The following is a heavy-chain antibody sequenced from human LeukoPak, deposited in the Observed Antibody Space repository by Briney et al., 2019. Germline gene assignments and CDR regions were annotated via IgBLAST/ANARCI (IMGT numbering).Heavy chain of an antibody. CDR3: ARVFSNPTGNDY. CDR1: GFTFSSYE. V-gene: IGHV3-48*03. Sequence: GGSLRLSCAASGFTFSSYEMDWVRQAPGKGLEWVSYISNSGNTIFYADSVKGRFTISRDNGKNSLYLQMNSLRAEDTAVYYCARVFSNPTGNDYWGQGTLVTVSS. D-gene: IGHD1-1*01. CDR2: ISNSGNTI. J-gene: IGHJ4*02.